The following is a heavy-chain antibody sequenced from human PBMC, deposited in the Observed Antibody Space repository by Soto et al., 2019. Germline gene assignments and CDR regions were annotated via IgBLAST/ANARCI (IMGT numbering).Heavy chain of an antibody. V-gene: IGHV1-8*02. CDR2: INANNGNT. D-gene: IGHD7-27*01. CDR1: GYTFTSYA. CDR3: ARGPRNWGVDY. J-gene: IGHJ4*02. Sequence: ASVKVSCKASGYTFTSYAMHWVRQATGQRLEWMGWINANNGNTAYAQKFQGRVTMTRDTSKSTAFMELSSLTSEDTAVYYCARGPRNWGVDYWGQGTLVTVSS.